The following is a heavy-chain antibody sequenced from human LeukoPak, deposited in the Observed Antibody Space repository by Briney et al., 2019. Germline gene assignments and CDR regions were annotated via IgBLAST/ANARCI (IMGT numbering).Heavy chain of an antibody. V-gene: IGHV3-74*01. D-gene: IGHD4-17*01. CDR1: GFTFSGYW. CDR2: INSDGSST. J-gene: IGHJ6*02. Sequence: PGGSLRLSCAASGFTFSGYWMNWVRQAPGKGLVWVSRINSDGSSTSYADSVKGRFTISRDNAKNTLYLQMNSLRAEDTAVYYCARDNYGDYEREDGMDVWGQGTTVTVSS. CDR3: ARDNYGDYEREDGMDV.